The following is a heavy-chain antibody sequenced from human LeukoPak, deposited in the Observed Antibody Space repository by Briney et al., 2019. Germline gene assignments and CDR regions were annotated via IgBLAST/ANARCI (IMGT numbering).Heavy chain of an antibody. J-gene: IGHJ4*02. Sequence: ASVNVSCTASGYTFTSYAMHWVRQAPGQRLEWMGWINAGNGNTKYSQKFQGRVTITRDTSASTAYMELSSLRSEDTAVYYCARDDSSSWSLDYWGQGTLVTVSS. CDR2: INAGNGNT. V-gene: IGHV1-3*01. CDR1: GYTFTSYA. CDR3: ARDDSSSWSLDY. D-gene: IGHD6-13*01.